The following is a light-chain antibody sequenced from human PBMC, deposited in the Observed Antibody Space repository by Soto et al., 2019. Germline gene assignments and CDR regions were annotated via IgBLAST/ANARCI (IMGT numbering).Light chain of an antibody. CDR3: QQRASWPLT. V-gene: IGKV3-11*01. J-gene: IGKJ4*01. CDR2: DTS. Sequence: EIVLTQSPASLSLSPGEGATLSCRASQSVRNDLAWYQHRPGQAPRLLIYDTSNRATGVPARFSGSGSGTDFILTISSLEPEDFAIYYCQQRASWPLTFGGGTEVEVK. CDR1: QSVRND.